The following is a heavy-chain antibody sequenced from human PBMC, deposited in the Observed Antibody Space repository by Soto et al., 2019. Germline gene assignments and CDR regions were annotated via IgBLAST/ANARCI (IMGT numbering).Heavy chain of an antibody. CDR1: GFTFSSYG. V-gene: IGHV3-30*18. CDR2: ISYDGSNK. CDR3: AKVPHIVVVTAMVDY. J-gene: IGHJ4*02. D-gene: IGHD2-21*02. Sequence: GGSLRLSCAASGFTFSSYGMHWVRQAPGKGLEWVAVISYDGSNKYYADSVKGRFTISRDNSKNTLYLQMNSLRAEDTAVYYCAKVPHIVVVTAMVDYWGQGTLVTVPS.